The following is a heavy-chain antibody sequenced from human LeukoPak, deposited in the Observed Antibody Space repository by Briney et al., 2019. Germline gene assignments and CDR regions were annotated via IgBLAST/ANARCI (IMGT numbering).Heavy chain of an antibody. V-gene: IGHV1-24*01. CDR2: FDPEHGEM. J-gene: IGHJ4*02. CDR3: ATGGPWDLLEY. CDR1: GDTLTELS. Sequence: ASVKVSCKVSGDTLTELSTHWVRQAPGKGLEWMGGFDPEHGEMIYAQKLQGRVTMTEDRSTHTAYMELSSLRSEDTAVYYCATGGPWDLLEYWGQGTLVTVSS. D-gene: IGHD3-3*01.